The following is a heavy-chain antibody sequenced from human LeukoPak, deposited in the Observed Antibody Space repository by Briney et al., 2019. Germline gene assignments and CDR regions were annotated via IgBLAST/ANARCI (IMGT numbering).Heavy chain of an antibody. V-gene: IGHV3-66*02. CDR3: TRGPASTWSSDY. CDR1: GFTVSSNY. CDR2: IYSGGDT. Sequence: VGSLRLSCAASGFTVSSNYMNWVRQAPGKGLEWVSIIYSGGDTYYADYVKGRFTISRDNSKNTLYLQMNNLRPEDTAVYYCTRGPASTWSSDYWGQGTLVTVSS. J-gene: IGHJ4*02. D-gene: IGHD6-13*01.